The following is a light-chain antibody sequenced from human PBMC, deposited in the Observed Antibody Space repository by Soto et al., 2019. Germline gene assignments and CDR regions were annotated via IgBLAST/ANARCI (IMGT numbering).Light chain of an antibody. Sequence: EIVLTQSPATLSLSPGERATLSCRASQSVSSYLAWYQQKPGQAPRLLIYDASNRATGIPARFSGSGSGTDFTLTISSLEPEDCAVYYCQQRSNGPLTFGGGTKVEIK. V-gene: IGKV3-11*01. CDR1: QSVSSY. CDR3: QQRSNGPLT. J-gene: IGKJ4*01. CDR2: DAS.